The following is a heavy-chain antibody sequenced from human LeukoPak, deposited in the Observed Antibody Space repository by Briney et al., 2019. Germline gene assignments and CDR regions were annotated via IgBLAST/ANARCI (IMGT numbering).Heavy chain of an antibody. CDR2: TYYRSKWYN. V-gene: IGHV6-1*01. CDR3: AREINSSGWLGNFDY. J-gene: IGHJ4*02. D-gene: IGHD6-19*01. CDR1: GDSVSSNSAA. Sequence: SQTLSRTCVISGDSVSSNSAAWNWIRQSPSRGLEWLGRTYYRSKWYNDYAVSVKSRITINPDTSKNQFSLQLNSVTPEDTAVYYCAREINSSGWLGNFDYWGQGTLVTVSS.